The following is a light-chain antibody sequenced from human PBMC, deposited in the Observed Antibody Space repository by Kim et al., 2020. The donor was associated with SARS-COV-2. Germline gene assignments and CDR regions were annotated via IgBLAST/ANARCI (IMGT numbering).Light chain of an antibody. J-gene: IGLJ2*01. CDR1: GSNIWNNY. CDR2: DNN. Sequence: GPTLPTSHSGTGSNIWNNYVSWYQQLPGPAPKLLIYDNNGRPSGIPDRFSGSKSGTSATLGITGLQTGDEADYYCGAWDSSLDALVFGGGTQLTVL. CDR3: GAWDSSLDALV. V-gene: IGLV1-51*01.